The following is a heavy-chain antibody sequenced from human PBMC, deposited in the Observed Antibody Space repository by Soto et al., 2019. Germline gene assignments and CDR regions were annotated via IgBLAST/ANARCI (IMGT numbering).Heavy chain of an antibody. D-gene: IGHD3-10*01. CDR2: IYYLGST. J-gene: IGHJ4*02. CDR1: GGSMSEYF. CDR3: ARDGYDGSGSPYPAY. Sequence: PSETLSLTCSVSGGSMSEYFLSWIRQSPGKGLEWIGCIYYLGSTDYNPSLKSRVTISVDTSKRQYSLRLTSVTAADTAVYYCARDGYDGSGSPYPAYWGPGTQVTVSS. V-gene: IGHV4-59*01.